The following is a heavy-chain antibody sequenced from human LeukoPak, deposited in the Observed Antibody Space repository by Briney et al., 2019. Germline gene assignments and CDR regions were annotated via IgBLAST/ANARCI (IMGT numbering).Heavy chain of an antibody. J-gene: IGHJ4*02. CDR1: GFTFSSYW. CDR3: ARDLYYYGSGNYVPGLPDF. D-gene: IGHD3-10*01. Sequence: GGSLRLSCAASGFTFSSYWMHWVRQAPGKGLVWVSRINSDGSTASYADSVKGRFTISRDNAKNTLSLQMNSLRAEDTAVYYCARDLYYYGSGNYVPGLPDFWGQGTLVTVSS. CDR2: INSDGSTA. V-gene: IGHV3-74*01.